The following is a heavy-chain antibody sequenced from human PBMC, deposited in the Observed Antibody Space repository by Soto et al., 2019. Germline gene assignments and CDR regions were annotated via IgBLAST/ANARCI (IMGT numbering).Heavy chain of an antibody. CDR3: ARNPQRSRYYDFWSGYYGGYNWFDP. D-gene: IGHD3-3*01. V-gene: IGHV4-59*01. Sequence: SETLSLTCTVSGGSISSYYWSWIRQPPGKGLEWIGYIYYSGSTNYNPSLKSRVTISVDTSKNQFSLKLSSVTAADTAVYYCARNPQRSRYYDFWSGYYGGYNWFDPWGQGTLVTVSS. CDR2: IYYSGST. J-gene: IGHJ5*02. CDR1: GGSISSYY.